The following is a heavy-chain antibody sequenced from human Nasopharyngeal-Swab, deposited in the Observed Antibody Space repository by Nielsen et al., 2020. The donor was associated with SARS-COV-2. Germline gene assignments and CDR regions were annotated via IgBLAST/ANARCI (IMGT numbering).Heavy chain of an antibody. V-gene: IGHV3-30*18. CDR3: AKDQSINWFDP. J-gene: IGHJ5*02. CDR2: ISYDGSNK. D-gene: IGHD2-21*01. Sequence: VRQAPGKGLEWVAVISYDGSNKYYADSVKGRFTISSDNSKNTLYLQMNSLRAEDTAVYYCAKDQSINWFDPWGQGTLVTV.